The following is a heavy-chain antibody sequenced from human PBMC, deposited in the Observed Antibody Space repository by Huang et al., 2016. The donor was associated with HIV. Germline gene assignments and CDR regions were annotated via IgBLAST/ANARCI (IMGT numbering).Heavy chain of an antibody. D-gene: IGHD3-16*02. CDR2: IDPRCGTT. CDR3: ARAVSSERDFDY. J-gene: IGHJ4*02. CDR1: GYTFTSYY. V-gene: IGHV1-46*01. Sequence: QVQLVQSGAEVKKPGASVKVSCKKSGYTFTSYYLHWVRQAPGQGLEWMGIIDPRCGTTDSAQKDQGRVTMTWDTSTSTVFIELTSLTYEDTAVYYCARAVSSERDFDYWGQGTLVTVSS.